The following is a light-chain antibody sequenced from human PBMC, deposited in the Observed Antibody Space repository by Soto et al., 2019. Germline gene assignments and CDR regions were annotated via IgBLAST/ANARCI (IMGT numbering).Light chain of an antibody. V-gene: IGKV1-39*01. J-gene: IGKJ4*01. CDR3: QQSYATVRT. CDR2: AAS. CDR1: QYISDF. Sequence: DIQMTQSPSSLSASVGYRFTITCRASQYISDFLNWYQQKPGKAPRLLIYAASRLRSGVPARFSGSGAETDFTLTITSLQPEDFGIYYCQQSYATVRTFGGGTTGDIK.